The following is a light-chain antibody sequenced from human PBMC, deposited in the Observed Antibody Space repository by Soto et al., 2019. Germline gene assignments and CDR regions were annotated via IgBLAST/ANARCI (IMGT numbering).Light chain of an antibody. Sequence: DIQMTQSPSSLSASVGDRVTITCRASQTINKNLNWYQQKPGQAPNLLIYSASDFPSGVPSRFSGSGSGTEFTLTISSLQPEDFATYYCQQSFRTPYTFGRGTDLEI. V-gene: IGKV1-39*01. CDR3: QQSFRTPYT. CDR2: SAS. J-gene: IGKJ2*01. CDR1: QTINKN.